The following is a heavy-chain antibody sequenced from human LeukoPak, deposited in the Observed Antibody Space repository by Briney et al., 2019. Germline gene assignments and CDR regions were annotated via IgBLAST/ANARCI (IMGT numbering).Heavy chain of an antibody. CDR2: ISGSGGST. CDR1: GFTFSSYA. J-gene: IGHJ4*02. V-gene: IGHV3-23*01. D-gene: IGHD2-2*01. CDR3: ANTLNIVVVPAAMRPGY. Sequence: PGGSLRLSCAASGFTFSSYAMSWVRQAPGKGLEWVSAISGSGGSTYYADSVKGRFTISRDNSKNTLCLQMNSLRAEDTAVYYFANTLNIVVVPAAMRPGYWGQGTLVTVSS.